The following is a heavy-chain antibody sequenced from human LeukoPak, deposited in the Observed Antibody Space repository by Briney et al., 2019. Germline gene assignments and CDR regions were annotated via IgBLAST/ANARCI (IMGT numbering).Heavy chain of an antibody. CDR1: GGSFSSYH. J-gene: IGHJ4*03. D-gene: IGHD1-1*01. CDR3: ARGPTISETGYFDY. CDR2: INHRGDT. V-gene: IGHV4-34*01. Sequence: PSETLSLTCAVYGGSFSSYHWSWIRQSPGKGLEWIAEINHRGDTNYNPSVKSRVTISVDTSKNQFSLKVTSLTAADTAVYYCARGPTISETGYFDYWGQGTLVTVSS.